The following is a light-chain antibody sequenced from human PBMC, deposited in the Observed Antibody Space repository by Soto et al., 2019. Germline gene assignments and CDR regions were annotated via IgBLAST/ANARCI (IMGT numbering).Light chain of an antibody. CDR3: QQYYSYPYT. V-gene: IGKV1-5*03. CDR2: KAS. Sequence: DIQMTQSPSTLSASVGDRVTITCRASQSITNWLAWYQQTPGKAPNLLIYKASSLETGVPSRLSGSGSGTEFTLTISSLQPDDVETYYSQQYYSYPYTFGQGTKVEI. J-gene: IGKJ2*01. CDR1: QSITNW.